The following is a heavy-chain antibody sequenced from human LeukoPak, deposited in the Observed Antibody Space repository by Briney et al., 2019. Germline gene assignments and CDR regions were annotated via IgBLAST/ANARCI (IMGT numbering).Heavy chain of an antibody. CDR1: GGSISSSNW. J-gene: IGHJ4*02. CDR3: ARDPVTYDSSGYYIHPDY. Sequence: SETLSLTCAVSGGSISSSNWGSWVRQPPGEGLEWIGEIYHSGSTNYNPSLKSRVTISVDTSKNQFSLKLSSVTAADTAVYYCARDPVTYDSSGYYIHPDYWGQGTLVTVSS. V-gene: IGHV4-4*02. D-gene: IGHD3-22*01. CDR2: IYHSGST.